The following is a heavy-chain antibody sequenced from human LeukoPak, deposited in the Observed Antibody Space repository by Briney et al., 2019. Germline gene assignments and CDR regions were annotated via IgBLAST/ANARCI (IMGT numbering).Heavy chain of an antibody. D-gene: IGHD3-22*01. CDR3: ARAAPDATYYYDSSGYYGYYFDY. J-gene: IGHJ4*02. CDR1: GYTFTSYG. Sequence: ASVKVSCKASGYTFTSYGISWVRQAPGQGLEWMGWISAYNGNTNYAQKFQGWVTMTRDTSISTAYMELGRLRSDDTAVYYCARAAPDATYYYDSSGYYGYYFDYWGQGTLVTVSS. CDR2: ISAYNGNT. V-gene: IGHV1-18*01.